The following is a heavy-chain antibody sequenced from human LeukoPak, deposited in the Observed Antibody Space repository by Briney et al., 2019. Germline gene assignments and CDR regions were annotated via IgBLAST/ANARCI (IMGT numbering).Heavy chain of an antibody. J-gene: IGHJ4*02. V-gene: IGHV3-53*01. D-gene: IGHD4-17*01. Sequence: GGSLRLSCAVSGFSVNDNYMSWVRQAPGKGLQGVSVMFPDGRTYYADSVKGRFTISRDLARNTLLLQMHSLRADDTAVHYCARTNPVYGDYDYWGQGTLVTVSS. CDR1: GFSVNDNY. CDR2: MFPDGRT. CDR3: ARTNPVYGDYDY.